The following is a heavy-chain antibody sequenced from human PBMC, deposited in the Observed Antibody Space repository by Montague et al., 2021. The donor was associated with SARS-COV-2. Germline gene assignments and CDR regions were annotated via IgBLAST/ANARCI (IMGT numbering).Heavy chain of an antibody. J-gene: IGHJ4*02. Sequence: SETLSLTCTVSGGSISSYYWSWIRQPPGKGLEWIGYIYYGGSTNYSPSFKGRVIMSVDTSNNQLSLTLTSVTAADTAVYYCATQEDPSGWIPGPFDFWGQGTLLSVSS. V-gene: IGHV4-59*08. CDR2: IYYGGST. D-gene: IGHD6-19*01. CDR3: ATQEDPSGWIPGPFDF. CDR1: GGSISSYY.